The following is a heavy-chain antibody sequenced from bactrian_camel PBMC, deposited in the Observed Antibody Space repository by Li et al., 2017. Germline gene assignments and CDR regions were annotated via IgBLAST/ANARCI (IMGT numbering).Heavy chain of an antibody. D-gene: IGHD5*01. CDR1: EFSYNNYY. CDR2: IYSAGSHT. Sequence: VQLVESGGGSVQAGGSLRLSCVGYEFSYNNYYMGWFRQAPGKEREGVAVIYSAGSHTYYTDSAKGRFTISQDIASNTLYLQMNSLKPEDTAMYYCAADSLFPCGHLDYREYGYWGQGTQVTVS. V-gene: IGHV3S6*01. CDR3: AADSLFPCGHLDYREYGY. J-gene: IGHJ4*01.